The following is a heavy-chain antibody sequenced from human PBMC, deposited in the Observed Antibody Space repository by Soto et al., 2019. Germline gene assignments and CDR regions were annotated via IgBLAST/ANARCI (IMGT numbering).Heavy chain of an antibody. Sequence: WVSLRLSCAASGFSFSSYAMSWVRHAPGKGLEWVSAISGSGGSTYYADSVKGRFTISRDNSKNTLYLQMNSLRAEDTAVYYCAKAHYYDSSGYYSDYWGQGTLVTVSS. CDR2: ISGSGGST. CDR3: AKAHYYDSSGYYSDY. J-gene: IGHJ4*02. CDR1: GFSFSSYA. V-gene: IGHV3-23*01. D-gene: IGHD3-22*01.